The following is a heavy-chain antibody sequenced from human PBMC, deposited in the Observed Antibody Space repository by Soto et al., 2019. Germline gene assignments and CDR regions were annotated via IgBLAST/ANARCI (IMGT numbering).Heavy chain of an antibody. Sequence: SETLSLTCTVSGGSISSYYWSWIRQPPGKGLEWIGYIYYSGSTNYNPSLKSRVTISVDTSKNQFSLKLSSVTAADTAVYYCARARSSWLLDYWGQGTLVTVSS. V-gene: IGHV4-59*01. CDR3: ARARSSWLLDY. CDR2: IYYSGST. CDR1: GGSISSYY. J-gene: IGHJ4*02. D-gene: IGHD6-13*01.